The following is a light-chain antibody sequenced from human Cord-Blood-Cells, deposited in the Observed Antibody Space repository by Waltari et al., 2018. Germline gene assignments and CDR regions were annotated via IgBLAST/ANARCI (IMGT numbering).Light chain of an antibody. V-gene: IGLV2-14*04. CDR2: DVS. CDR1: SSDVGGYNY. J-gene: IGLJ3*02. CDR3: SSYTSSSSWV. Sequence: GTSSDVGGYNYVSWYQQHPGKAPKLMIYDVSKRPSGVSNRFSGSKSGNTASLTISGLQAEDEADYYCSSYTSSSSWVFGGGIKLTVL.